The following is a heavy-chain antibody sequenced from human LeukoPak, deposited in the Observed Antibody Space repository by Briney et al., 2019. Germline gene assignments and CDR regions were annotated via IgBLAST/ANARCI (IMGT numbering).Heavy chain of an antibody. CDR3: AGSGSYYSHYYYYYMDV. Sequence: SETLSLTCTVSGGSISSYYWSWIRQPPGKGLEWIGYIYYSGSTNYNPSLKSRVTISVDTSKNQFSLKLSSVTAADTAVYYCAGSGSYYSHYYYYYMDVWGKGTTVTVSS. CDR2: IYYSGST. V-gene: IGHV4-59*01. J-gene: IGHJ6*03. CDR1: GGSISSYY. D-gene: IGHD1-26*01.